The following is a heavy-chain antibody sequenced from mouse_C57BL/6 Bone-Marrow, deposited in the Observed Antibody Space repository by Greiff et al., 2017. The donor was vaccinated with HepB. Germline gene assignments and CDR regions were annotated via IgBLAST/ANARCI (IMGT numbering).Heavy chain of an antibody. CDR1: GYTFTSYW. Sequence: QVQLQQSGAELVKPRASVKMSCKASGYTFTSYWITWVKQRPGQGLEWIGDIYPGSGSTNYNEKFKSKATLTVDTSSSTAYMQLSSLTSEDSAVYYCARSGNYGPWFAYWGQGTLVTVSA. D-gene: IGHD1-1*02. CDR2: IYPGSGST. V-gene: IGHV1-55*01. CDR3: ARSGNYGPWFAY. J-gene: IGHJ3*01.